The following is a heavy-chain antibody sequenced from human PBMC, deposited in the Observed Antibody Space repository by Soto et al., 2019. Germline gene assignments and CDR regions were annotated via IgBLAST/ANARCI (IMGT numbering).Heavy chain of an antibody. J-gene: IGHJ6*03. V-gene: IGHV1-2*04. CDR2: INPNSGGT. Sequence: GASVKVSCKASGYTFTGYCMHWVRQAPGQGLEWMGWINPNSGGTNYAQKFQGWVTMTRDTSISTAYMELSRLRSDDTAVYYCARDFCSGGSCYSVSNYMDVWGKGTTDTVSS. CDR3: ARDFCSGGSCYSVSNYMDV. D-gene: IGHD2-15*01. CDR1: GYTFTGYC.